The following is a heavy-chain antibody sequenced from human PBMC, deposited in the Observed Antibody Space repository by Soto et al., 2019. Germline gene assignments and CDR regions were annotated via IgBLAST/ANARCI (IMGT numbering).Heavy chain of an antibody. D-gene: IGHD4-17*01. CDR1: GFTFSSYA. CDR2: ISGNGGST. Sequence: EVQLLESGGGLVQPGGSLRLSCAASGFTFSSYAMSWVRQAPGKGLEWVSGISGNGGSTHYADSVKGRFTISRDNSKNTLYLQMNSLRVEDTAVYYCAKVRTTVVTPVCDYWGQGTLVTVSS. CDR3: AKVRTTVVTPVCDY. V-gene: IGHV3-23*01. J-gene: IGHJ4*02.